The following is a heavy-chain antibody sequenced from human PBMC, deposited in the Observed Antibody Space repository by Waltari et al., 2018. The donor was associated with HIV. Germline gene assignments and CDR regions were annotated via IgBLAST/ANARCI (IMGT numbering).Heavy chain of an antibody. CDR2: ISGSGGNT. CDR1: GFTFRNSG. CDR3: VKEHQYSHTWYSYYGMDV. V-gene: IGHV3-23*01. D-gene: IGHD6-13*01. J-gene: IGHJ6*02. Sequence: EVQLLESGGGLVQTGGSLRLSCAAFGFTFRNSGFNWVRQAPGKGLEWVSAISGSGGNTYYADSLKGRFTISRDNSKNTLYLQMNSLRAEDTAVYFCVKEHQYSHTWYSYYGMDVWGQGTTVTVSS.